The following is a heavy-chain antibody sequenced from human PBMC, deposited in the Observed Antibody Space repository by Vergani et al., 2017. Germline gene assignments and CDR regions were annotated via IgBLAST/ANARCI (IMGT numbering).Heavy chain of an antibody. CDR3: ARGSYYDSSGYSVFDI. D-gene: IGHD3-22*01. Sequence: EVQLVESGGGLVKPGGSLRLSCAASGFTFSTYAMHWVRQTTRKGLEWVSTIGTTGDTYYPGSVKGRFTISREDAKNSLYLQMNSLRAGDTAVYYCARGSYYDSSGYSVFDIWGQGTMVTVSS. J-gene: IGHJ3*02. V-gene: IGHV3-13*01. CDR1: GFTFSTYA. CDR2: IGTTGDT.